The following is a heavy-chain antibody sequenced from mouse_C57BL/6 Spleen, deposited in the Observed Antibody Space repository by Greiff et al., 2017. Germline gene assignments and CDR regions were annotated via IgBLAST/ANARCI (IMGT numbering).Heavy chain of an antibody. CDR3: GRSKIYPEGAMDY. J-gene: IGHJ4*01. Sequence: VQLQQSGAELASPGASVTLSCKASGYTFTDHIMNWVKKRPGQGLEWFGRIYPVSGETNYNQKFMGKATFSVDRSSSTVYMVLNSLTSEDPAVYYCGRSKIYPEGAMDYWGQGTSVTVSS. CDR1: GYTFTDHI. V-gene: IGHV1-11*01. CDR2: IYPVSGET.